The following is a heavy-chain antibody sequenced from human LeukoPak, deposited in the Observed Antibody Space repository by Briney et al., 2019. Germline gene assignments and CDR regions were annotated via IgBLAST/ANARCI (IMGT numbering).Heavy chain of an antibody. V-gene: IGHV3-30*18. Sequence: PGGSLRLSCADSGCTFSSYGMYWARQAPGKGLEWVVVISNDGSDKYYADSVKGRFTISRDNSKNTLYLQMNSLRAEDTAVYYCAKGYSTGWYGGVDYWGQGTLVTVSS. D-gene: IGHD6-19*01. J-gene: IGHJ4*02. CDR2: ISNDGSDK. CDR1: GCTFSSYG. CDR3: AKGYSTGWYGGVDY.